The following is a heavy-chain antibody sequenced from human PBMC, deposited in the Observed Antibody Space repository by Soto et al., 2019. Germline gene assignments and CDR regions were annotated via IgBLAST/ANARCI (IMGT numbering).Heavy chain of an antibody. D-gene: IGHD3-22*01. V-gene: IGHV3-7*01. Sequence: AGGSLRLSCAATGFMFGTYWMSWVRQAPGKGLEWVANIKHDGNEKYYADSVKGRFTVSRDNVKNFLHLQMSSLRGDDTGVYFCVRATLSWGHYYFRGLDVWGQGTTVT. CDR3: VRATLSWGHYYFRGLDV. CDR2: IKHDGNEK. J-gene: IGHJ6*02. CDR1: GFMFGTYW.